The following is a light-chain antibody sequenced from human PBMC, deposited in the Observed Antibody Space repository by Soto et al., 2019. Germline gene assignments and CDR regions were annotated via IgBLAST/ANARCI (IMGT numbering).Light chain of an antibody. CDR3: QQSYSNPWT. CDR1: QSINSY. V-gene: IGKV1-39*01. CDR2: AAS. Sequence: DIQMTQSPSSLSASVGDRVTITCRASQSINSYLNWYQKKPGKAPKLLIYAASSLQSGVPSRFSGSGSGTEFTLTIRSLQPEDFATYYFQQSYSNPWTFGQGTKVEIK. J-gene: IGKJ1*01.